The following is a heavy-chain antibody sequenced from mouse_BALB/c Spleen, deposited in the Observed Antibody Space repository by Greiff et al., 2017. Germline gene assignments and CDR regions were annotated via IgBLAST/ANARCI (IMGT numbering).Heavy chain of an antibody. D-gene: IGHD1-1*01. V-gene: IGHV3-6*02. J-gene: IGHJ4*01. CDR1: GYSITSGYY. CDR3: ARPLLRDAMDY. Sequence: EVQVVESGPGLVKPSQSLSLTCSVTGYSITSGYYWNWIRQFPGNKLEWMGYISYDGSNNYNPSLKNRISITRDTSKNQFFLKLNSVTTEDTATYYCARPLLRDAMDYWGQGTSVTVSS. CDR2: ISYDGSN.